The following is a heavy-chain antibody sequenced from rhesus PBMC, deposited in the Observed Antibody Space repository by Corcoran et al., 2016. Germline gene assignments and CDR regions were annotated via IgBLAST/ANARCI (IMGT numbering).Heavy chain of an antibody. CDR1: GFTFSDHY. V-gene: IGHV3-184*01. Sequence: EVQLVESGGGLVQPGGSLRLSCAASGFTFSDHYMYWVRQAPGKGLEWVGFIKSKAYGGTAEYAASVKGRFTISRDDSKCIAYLQMNSLKTEDTAVYYCTRWGDYWGQGVLVTVSS. CDR2: IKSKAYGGTA. CDR3: TRWGDY. J-gene: IGHJ4*01. D-gene: IGHD3-34*01.